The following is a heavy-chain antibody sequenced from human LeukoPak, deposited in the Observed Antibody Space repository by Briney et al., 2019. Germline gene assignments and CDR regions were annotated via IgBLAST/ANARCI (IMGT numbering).Heavy chain of an antibody. V-gene: IGHV3-21*01. CDR2: ISSSSSYI. J-gene: IGHJ6*02. CDR1: GFTFSSYS. D-gene: IGHD3-16*01. Sequence: PGGPLRLSCAASGFTFSSYSMNWVRQAPGKGLEWVSSISSSSSYIYYADSVKGRFTISRDNAKNSLYLQMNSLRAEDTAVYYCARDDSPYLGYYGMDVWGQGTTVTVSS. CDR3: ARDDSPYLGYYGMDV.